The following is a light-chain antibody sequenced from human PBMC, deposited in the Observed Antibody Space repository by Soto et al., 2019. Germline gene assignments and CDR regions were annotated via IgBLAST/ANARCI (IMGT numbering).Light chain of an antibody. CDR2: GVS. J-gene: IGKJ1*01. CDR3: QQYGTSPGT. Sequence: EIVLTQSPGTLSLSPGERATLSCRASQSVRSSYLAWYQQKLGQAPRLLIYGVSNRATGIPDRFSGSGSGTDFTLTISGLESEDFAVYYCQQYGTSPGTFGQGAKVEIK. V-gene: IGKV3-20*01. CDR1: QSVRSSY.